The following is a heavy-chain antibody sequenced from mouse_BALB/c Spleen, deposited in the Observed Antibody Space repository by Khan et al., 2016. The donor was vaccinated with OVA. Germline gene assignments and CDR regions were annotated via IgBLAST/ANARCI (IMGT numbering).Heavy chain of an antibody. D-gene: IGHD1-1*01. CDR3: ARANYYGYAMDY. CDR2: ISYSGST. CDR1: GYSITSNYA. Sequence: EVQLQESGPGLVKPSQSLSLTCTVTGYSITSNYAWNWIRQFPGNKLEWMGYISYSGSTSDNPSLKSRISITRDTSKNQFFLQLNSVTTEDTATYYCARANYYGYAMDYWGQGASVTVYS. V-gene: IGHV3-2*02. J-gene: IGHJ4*01.